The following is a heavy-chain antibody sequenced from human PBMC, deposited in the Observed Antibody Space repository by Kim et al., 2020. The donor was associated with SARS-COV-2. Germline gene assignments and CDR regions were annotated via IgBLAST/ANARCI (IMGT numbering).Heavy chain of an antibody. D-gene: IGHD3-10*01. CDR1: GFTFSSYA. J-gene: IGHJ6*02. CDR2: ISSNGGST. Sequence: GGSLRLSCSASGFTFSSYAMHWVRQAPGKGLEYVSAISSNGGSTYYADSVKGRFTISRDNSKNTLYLQMSSLRAEDTAVYYCVKQITMVRGVAHYYYGMDVWGQGTTVTVSS. CDR3: VKQITMVRGVAHYYYGMDV. V-gene: IGHV3-64D*06.